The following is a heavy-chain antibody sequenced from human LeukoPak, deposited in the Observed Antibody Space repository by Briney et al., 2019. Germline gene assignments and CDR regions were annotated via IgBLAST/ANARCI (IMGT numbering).Heavy chain of an antibody. CDR2: IYYSGST. CDR1: GGSISSSSYY. J-gene: IGHJ4*02. Sequence: SETLSLTCTVSGGSISSSSYYWGWIRQPPEKGLEWIGSIYYSGSTYYNPSLKSRVTISVDTSKNQFSLKLSSVTAADTAVYYCASTGPEVRFLEWFRYWGQGTLVTVSS. CDR3: ASTGPEVRFLEWFRY. V-gene: IGHV4-39*01. D-gene: IGHD3-3*01.